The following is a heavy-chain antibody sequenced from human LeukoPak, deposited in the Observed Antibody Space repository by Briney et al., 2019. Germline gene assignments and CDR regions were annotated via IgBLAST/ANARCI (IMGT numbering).Heavy chain of an antibody. D-gene: IGHD1/OR15-1a*01. CDR2: IYGGGGT. V-gene: IGHV3-53*01. CDR3: ARGWNNMAGWFDP. Sequence: GGSLRLSCAASGFTVSSSYMTWIRQAPGKGLEWVSVIYGGGGTYYADSVKGRFIISRDNSNNTLYLQMNSLRAEDTAVYYCARGWNNMAGWFDPWGQGTLVTVSS. J-gene: IGHJ5*02. CDR1: GFTVSSSY.